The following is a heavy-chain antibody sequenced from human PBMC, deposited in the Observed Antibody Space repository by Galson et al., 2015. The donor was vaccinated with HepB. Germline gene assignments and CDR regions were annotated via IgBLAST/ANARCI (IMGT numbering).Heavy chain of an antibody. CDR2: INHSGST. Sequence: SETLSLTCAVYGGSFSGYYWSWIRQPPGKGLEWIGEINHSGSTNYNPSLKSRVTISVDTSKNQFSLKLSSVTAADTAVYYCARGHGYSYGSGYYWGQGTLSPSPQ. CDR1: GGSFSGYY. J-gene: IGHJ4*02. CDR3: ARGHGYSYGSGYY. D-gene: IGHD5-18*01. V-gene: IGHV4-34*01.